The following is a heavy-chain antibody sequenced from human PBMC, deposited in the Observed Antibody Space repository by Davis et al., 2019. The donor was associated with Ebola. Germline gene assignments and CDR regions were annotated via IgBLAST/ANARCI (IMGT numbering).Heavy chain of an antibody. CDR3: ARVVAGVVGADY. CDR1: GFSFSSYN. CDR2: ISSSGNTM. V-gene: IGHV3-48*02. Sequence: GESLKISCAASGFSFSSYNMIWVRQAPGKGLEAVSYISSSGNTMHYTDPVRGRFTISRDNAKTSLYLQMNSLRDEDTAVYYCARVVAGVVGADYWGQGTLVTVSS. D-gene: IGHD2-15*01. J-gene: IGHJ4*02.